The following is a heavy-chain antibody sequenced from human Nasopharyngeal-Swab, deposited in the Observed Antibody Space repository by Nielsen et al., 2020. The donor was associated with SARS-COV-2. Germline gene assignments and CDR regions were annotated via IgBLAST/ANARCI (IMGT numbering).Heavy chain of an antibody. CDR2: ISGSGGST. D-gene: IGHD5-24*01. CDR1: GFTFSSYA. Sequence: GSSLNISCAASGFTFSSYAMSWVRQAPGKGLEWVSAISGSGGSTYYADSVKGRFTISRDNSKNTLYLQMNSLRAEDTAVYYCAKEEMATIAYYWGQGTPVTVSS. J-gene: IGHJ4*02. V-gene: IGHV3-23*01. CDR3: AKEEMATIAYY.